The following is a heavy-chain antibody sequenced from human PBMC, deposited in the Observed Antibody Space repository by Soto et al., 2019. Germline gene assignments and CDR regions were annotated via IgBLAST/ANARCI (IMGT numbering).Heavy chain of an antibody. CDR1: GGSISSGGYS. Sequence: KTSETLSLTCAVSGGSISSGGYSWSWIRQPPGKGLEWIGYIYHSGSTYYNPSLKSRVTISVDRSKNQFSLKLSSVTAADTAVYYCARDGDSSGGCDYWGQGTLVTVS. CDR2: IYHSGST. CDR3: ARDGDSSGGCDY. D-gene: IGHD3-22*01. V-gene: IGHV4-30-2*01. J-gene: IGHJ4*02.